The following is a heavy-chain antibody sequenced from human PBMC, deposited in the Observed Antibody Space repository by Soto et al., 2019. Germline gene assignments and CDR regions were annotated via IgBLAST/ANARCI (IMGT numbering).Heavy chain of an antibody. J-gene: IGHJ1*01. CDR3: AKVESSSWTGHLSAEYFQN. CDR1: GFTFSSYG. V-gene: IGHV3-30*18. D-gene: IGHD6-13*01. CDR2: ISYDGSNK. Sequence: GGSLRLSCAASGFTFSSYGMHWVRQAPGKGLEWVAVISYDGSNKYYADSVKGRFTTSRDNSKNTLYLQMNSLRAEDTAVYYCAKVESSSWTGHLSAEYFQNWGQGTLVTVSS.